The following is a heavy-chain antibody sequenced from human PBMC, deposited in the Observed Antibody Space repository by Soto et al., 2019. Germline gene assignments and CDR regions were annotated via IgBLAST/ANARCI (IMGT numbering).Heavy chain of an antibody. J-gene: IGHJ4*02. CDR1: GYTLTELS. CDR2: FDPEDGET. CDR3: ATFVVPAAPRRFDY. V-gene: IGHV1-24*01. Sequence: ASVKVSCKVSGYTLTELSMHWVRQAPGKGLEWMGGFDPEDGETIYAQKFQGRVPLTADTSTDTAYIELSSLRSEDTAVYYCATFVVPAAPRRFDYWGQGTLVTVSS. D-gene: IGHD2-2*01.